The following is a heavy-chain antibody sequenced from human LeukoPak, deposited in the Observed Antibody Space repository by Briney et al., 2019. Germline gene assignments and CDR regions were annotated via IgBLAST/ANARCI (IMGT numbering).Heavy chain of an antibody. CDR1: GFTFSSYG. CDR2: ISYDGSNK. J-gene: IGHJ5*02. D-gene: IGHD2-2*01. CDR3: AIHYTEDIVVGPAASPETRNNWFDP. V-gene: IGHV3-30*03. Sequence: GGSLRLSCAASGFTFSSYGMHWVRQAPGKGLEWVAVISYDGSNKYYADSVKGRFTISRDNSKNTLYLQMNSLRAEDTAVYYCAIHYTEDIVVGPAASPETRNNWFDPWGQGTLVTVSS.